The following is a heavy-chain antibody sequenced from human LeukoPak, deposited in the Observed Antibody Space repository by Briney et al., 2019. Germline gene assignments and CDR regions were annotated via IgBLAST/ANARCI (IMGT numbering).Heavy chain of an antibody. D-gene: IGHD6-13*01. CDR1: GGSISSGDYY. CDR2: IYYSGRT. J-gene: IGHJ4*02. V-gene: IGHV4-30-4*01. CDR3: ARVAWYLGDYFDY. Sequence: SETLSLTCTVSGGSISSGDYYWRWVRQPPGKGLEWIGYIYYSGRTYYNPSLKSRVTISVDTSKNQFSLKLSSVTAADTAVYYCARVAWYLGDYFDYWGQGTLVTVSS.